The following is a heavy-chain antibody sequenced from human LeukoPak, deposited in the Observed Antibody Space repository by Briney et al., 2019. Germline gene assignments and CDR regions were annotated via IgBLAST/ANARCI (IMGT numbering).Heavy chain of an antibody. J-gene: IGHJ6*02. CDR2: IYYSGST. D-gene: IGHD6-25*01. CDR1: GGSISSSNYF. V-gene: IGHV4-39*01. Sequence: SETLSLTCTVSGGSISSSNYFWGWIRQPPGKRLEWIGNIYYSGSTYCNPSLKSRVTISVDTSKNQFSLQLSSVTVADTAVYYCARQLYSSATVWGQGTTVTVSS. CDR3: ARQLYSSATV.